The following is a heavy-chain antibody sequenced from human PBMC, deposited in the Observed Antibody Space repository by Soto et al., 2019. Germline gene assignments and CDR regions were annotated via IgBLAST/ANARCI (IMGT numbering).Heavy chain of an antibody. CDR2: ISYDGSNK. D-gene: IGHD6-13*01. Sequence: QVQLVESGGGVVQPGRSLRLSCAASGFTFSSYAMHWVRQAPGKGLEWVAVISYDGSNKYYADSVKGRFTISRDNSKNTLYLQMNSLRAADTAVYYCARDRGSSWYEGKNNWFDPWGQGTLVTVSS. J-gene: IGHJ5*02. CDR3: ARDRGSSWYEGKNNWFDP. CDR1: GFTFSSYA. V-gene: IGHV3-30-3*01.